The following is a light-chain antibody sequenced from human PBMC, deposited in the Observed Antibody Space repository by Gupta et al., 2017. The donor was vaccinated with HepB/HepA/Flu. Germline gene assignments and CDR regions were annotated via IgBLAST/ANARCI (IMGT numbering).Light chain of an antibody. CDR2: QDN. CDR1: KLGDKY. Sequence: SYELTQPPSVSVSPGQAASITCSGDKLGDKYACWYQQKPGQSPVLFMYQDNKRPSGIPDRFSGSNSGTTATITISGTQAVDESYYYSQAWDSSWVFGGGTKLTVL. J-gene: IGLJ3*02. V-gene: IGLV3-1*01. CDR3: QAWDSSWV.